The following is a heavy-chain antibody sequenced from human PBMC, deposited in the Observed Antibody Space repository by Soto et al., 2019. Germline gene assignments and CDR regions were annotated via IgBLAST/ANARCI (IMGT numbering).Heavy chain of an antibody. V-gene: IGHV1-3*01. D-gene: IGHD1-1*01. CDR1: GYTFTSYA. Sequence: GASVKVSCKASGYTFTSYAMHWVRQAPGQRLEWMGWINAGNGNTKYSQKFQGRVTITRDTSASTAYMELSSLRSEDTAVYYCARDGTARNRNKYYYYYYYMDVWGKGTTVTVSS. CDR3: ARDGTARNRNKYYYYYYYMDV. CDR2: INAGNGNT. J-gene: IGHJ6*03.